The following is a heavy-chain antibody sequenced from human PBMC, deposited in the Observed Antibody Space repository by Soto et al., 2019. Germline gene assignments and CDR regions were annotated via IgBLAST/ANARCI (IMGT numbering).Heavy chain of an antibody. Sequence: QVQLVQSGAEVKKPGASVRLSCKASGYIFSTYSMHWVRQAPGQGLEWVEWINAGNDQTKYSQKFQGRVTISRDTSASTAYMEMSSLKSEDTAVYYCARLGCSGGSCYSSIALMDVWGKGTTVTVSP. D-gene: IGHD2-15*01. CDR2: INAGNDQT. CDR1: GYIFSTYS. V-gene: IGHV1-3*01. J-gene: IGHJ6*04. CDR3: ARLGCSGGSCYSSIALMDV.